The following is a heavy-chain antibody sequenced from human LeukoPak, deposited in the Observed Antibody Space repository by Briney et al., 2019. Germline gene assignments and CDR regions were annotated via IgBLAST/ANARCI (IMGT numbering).Heavy chain of an antibody. CDR1: GFTFSSYR. Sequence: PGGSLRLSCAASGFTFSSYRMSWVRQAPGKGLEWVANIKQDGSEKYYVDSVKGRFTISRDNAKNSLYLQMNSLRAEDTAVYYCARDLYGGKAYWGQGTLVTVSS. CDR2: IKQDGSEK. V-gene: IGHV3-7*01. CDR3: ARDLYGGKAY. D-gene: IGHD4-23*01. J-gene: IGHJ4*02.